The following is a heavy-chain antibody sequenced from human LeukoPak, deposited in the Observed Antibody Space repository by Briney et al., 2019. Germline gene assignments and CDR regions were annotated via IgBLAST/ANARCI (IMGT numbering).Heavy chain of an antibody. J-gene: IGHJ5*02. Sequence: SETLSLTCTVSGGSISSSSYYWGWIRQPPGKGLEWIGSIYYSGSTYYNPSLKSRVTISVDTSKNQFSLKLSSVTAADTAVYYCARHEYGYVWASPGWFDPWGQGTLVTASS. CDR2: IYYSGST. D-gene: IGHD3-16*01. V-gene: IGHV4-39*01. CDR3: ARHEYGYVWASPGWFDP. CDR1: GGSISSSSYY.